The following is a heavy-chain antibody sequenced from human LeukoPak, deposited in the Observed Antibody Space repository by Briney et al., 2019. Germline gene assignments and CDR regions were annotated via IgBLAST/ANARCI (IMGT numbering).Heavy chain of an antibody. CDR3: ARGGYYYGSGSYYIYGMDV. CDR2: ISYDGSNK. Sequence: PGRSLRLSCVASGFTFSSYAMHWVRQAPGKGLEWVAVISYDGSNKYYADSVKGRFTISRDNSKNTLYLQMNSLRAEDTAVYYCARGGYYYGSGSYYIYGMDVWGKGTTVTVSS. D-gene: IGHD3-10*01. J-gene: IGHJ6*04. CDR1: GFTFSSYA. V-gene: IGHV3-30*04.